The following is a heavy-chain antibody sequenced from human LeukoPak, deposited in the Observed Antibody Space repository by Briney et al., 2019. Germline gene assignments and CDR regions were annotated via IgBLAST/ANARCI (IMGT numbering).Heavy chain of an antibody. D-gene: IGHD2-2*01. CDR3: ARRARDCSRTSCFNYYYYTDV. CDR1: GYPFTNYD. Sequence: ASVKVSCRASGYPFTNYDISWVRQATGQGLEWMGWLNPNNGKTGYAQKFQGRVTITRDTSISTAYMELSSLRSEDTAVYYCARRARDCSRTSCFNYYYYTDVWGKGTTVTVSS. J-gene: IGHJ6*03. V-gene: IGHV1-8*03. CDR2: LNPNNGKT.